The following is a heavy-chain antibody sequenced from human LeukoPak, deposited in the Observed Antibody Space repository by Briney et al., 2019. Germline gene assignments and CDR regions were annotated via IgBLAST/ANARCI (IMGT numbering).Heavy chain of an antibody. D-gene: IGHD1-1*01. V-gene: IGHV4-61*01. Sequence: SETLSLTCTVSGGSVSSRSYYWGWIRQPPGKGLEYIGYIYYSGSTNYNPSLKSRVTISVDTSKNQFSLKLSSVTAADTAVYYCARLLYTTGTTSWWFDPWGQGTLVTVSS. CDR1: GGSVSSRSYY. CDR2: IYYSGST. CDR3: ARLLYTTGTTSWWFDP. J-gene: IGHJ5*02.